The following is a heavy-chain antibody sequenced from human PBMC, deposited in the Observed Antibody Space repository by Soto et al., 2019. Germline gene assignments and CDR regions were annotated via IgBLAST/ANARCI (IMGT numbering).Heavy chain of an antibody. CDR2: ISYDGSNQ. CDR1: GFTFSSYG. V-gene: IGHV3-30*03. D-gene: IGHD6-13*01. J-gene: IGHJ4*02. CDR3: AIGSSRQTYFDY. Sequence: QVQLVESGGGVVQPGRSLRLSCAASGFTFSSYGMHWVRQAPGKGLEWVAVISYDGSNQYYADSVKGRFTISRDNSTNTLYLQMSSLRAEDTAVYYCAIGSSRQTYFDYWGQGTLVTVSS.